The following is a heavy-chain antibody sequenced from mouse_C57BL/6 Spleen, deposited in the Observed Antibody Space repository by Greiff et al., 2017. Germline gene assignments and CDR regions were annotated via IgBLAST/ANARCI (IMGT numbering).Heavy chain of an antibody. Sequence: EVQLVESGPELVKPGASVKISCKASGYTFTDYYMNWVKQSHGKSLEWIGDINPNNGGTSYNQKFKGKATLTVDKSSSTAYMELRSLTSEDSAVYYCARHDDYDGDYYAMDYWGQGTSVTVSS. V-gene: IGHV1-26*01. D-gene: IGHD2-4*01. CDR3: ARHDDYDGDYYAMDY. J-gene: IGHJ4*01. CDR1: GYTFTDYY. CDR2: INPNNGGT.